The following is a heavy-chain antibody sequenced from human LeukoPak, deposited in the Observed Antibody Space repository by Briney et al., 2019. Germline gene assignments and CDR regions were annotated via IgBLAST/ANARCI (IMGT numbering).Heavy chain of an antibody. J-gene: IGHJ2*01. Sequence: PPQTESLTCTVSGGSISSGGYYWSWIRQHPGKGLEWIGYIYYSGSTYYNPSLKSRVTISVDTSKNQFSLKLSSVTAADTAVYYCASGGGGYDPNWYFDLWGGGTIASLSS. V-gene: IGHV4-31*03. D-gene: IGHD3-16*01. CDR2: IYYSGST. CDR1: GGSISSGGYY. CDR3: ASGGGGYDPNWYFDL.